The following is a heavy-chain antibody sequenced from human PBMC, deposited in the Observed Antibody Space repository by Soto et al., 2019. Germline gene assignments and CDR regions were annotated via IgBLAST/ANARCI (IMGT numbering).Heavy chain of an antibody. J-gene: IGHJ4*02. CDR2: TIPIFGTP. D-gene: IGHD2-15*01. V-gene: IGHV1-69*12. CDR3: ARDLTLYRDS. Sequence: QVQLVQSGAEVKKPGSSVKVSCKASGGTFSSFPISWVRQAPGQGLEWMGGTIPIFGTPKYAQKFQGRVTITADESTNTAYMELSSRTSEDTAVYYCARDLTLYRDSWGQGTLVTVSS. CDR1: GGTFSSFP.